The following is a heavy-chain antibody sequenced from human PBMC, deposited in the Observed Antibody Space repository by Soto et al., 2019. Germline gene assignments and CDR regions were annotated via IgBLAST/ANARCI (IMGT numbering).Heavy chain of an antibody. CDR1: GYTFTSRY. Sequence: QVQLVQSGAEVKEPGASVKVSCKASGYTFTSRYMHWVRQAPGQGLEWMAVINPSGDSTNYAQMFQGRLTVTRDTSTSTVYMELSSLRPEDTALYYCVLMGYISVAGAVYWGQGTLVTVSS. CDR2: INPSGDST. J-gene: IGHJ4*02. V-gene: IGHV1-46*01. D-gene: IGHD6-19*01. CDR3: VLMGYISVAGAVY.